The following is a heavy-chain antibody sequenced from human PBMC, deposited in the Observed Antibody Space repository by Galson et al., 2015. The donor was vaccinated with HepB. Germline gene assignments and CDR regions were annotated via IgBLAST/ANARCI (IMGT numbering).Heavy chain of an antibody. J-gene: IGHJ3*02. D-gene: IGHD6-19*01. Sequence: SVKVSCKASGYTFTSYGVSWVRQAPGQGLEWMGWISAYNGNTNYAQKLQGRVTITTDTSTSTAYMELRSLRSDDTAVYYCARDEQWLGAFDIWGQGTMVTVSS. CDR2: ISAYNGNT. CDR1: GYTFTSYG. CDR3: ARDEQWLGAFDI. V-gene: IGHV1-18*01.